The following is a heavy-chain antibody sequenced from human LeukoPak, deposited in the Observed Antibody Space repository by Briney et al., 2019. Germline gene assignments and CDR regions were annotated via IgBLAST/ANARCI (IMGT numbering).Heavy chain of an antibody. CDR2: ISSSSSYI. CDR1: GFTFSSYS. J-gene: IGHJ5*02. Sequence: GGSLRLSCAASGFTFSSYSMNWVRQAPGKGLEWVSSISSSSSYIYYADSVKGRFTISRDNAKNSLYLQMNSLRAEDTAVYYCARRHSVRGVPNWFDPWGQGTLVTVSS. CDR3: ARRHSVRGVPNWFDP. D-gene: IGHD3-10*01. V-gene: IGHV3-21*01.